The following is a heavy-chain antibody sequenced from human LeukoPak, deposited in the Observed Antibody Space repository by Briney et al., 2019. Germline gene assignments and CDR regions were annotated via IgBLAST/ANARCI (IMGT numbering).Heavy chain of an antibody. Sequence: SETLSLTCTVSGGSISSYYWSWTRQPPGKGLEWIGYIYYSGSTNYNPSLKSRVTISVDTPKNQFSLKLSSVTAADTAVYYCAREYCSGGSCYYAFVIWGQGTMVTVSS. V-gene: IGHV4-59*01. D-gene: IGHD2-15*01. CDR3: AREYCSGGSCYYAFVI. J-gene: IGHJ3*02. CDR2: IYYSGST. CDR1: GGSISSYY.